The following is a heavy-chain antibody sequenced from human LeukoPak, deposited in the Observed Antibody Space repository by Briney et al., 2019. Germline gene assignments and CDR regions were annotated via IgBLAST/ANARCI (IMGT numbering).Heavy chain of an antibody. V-gene: IGHV3-48*02. Sequence: PGGSLRLSCAASGYTFSSYSMIWARQAPGKGLEWVSYISYSSSTIYYADSVKGRFTISRDNAKNSLYLQMNSLRDEDTAVYYCARDERAGSGWYFVYWGQGTLVTVSS. D-gene: IGHD6-19*01. CDR2: ISYSSSTI. J-gene: IGHJ4*02. CDR3: ARDERAGSGWYFVY. CDR1: GYTFSSYS.